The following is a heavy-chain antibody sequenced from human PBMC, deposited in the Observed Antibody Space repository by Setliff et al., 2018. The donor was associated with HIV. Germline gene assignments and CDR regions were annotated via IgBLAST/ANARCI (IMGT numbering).Heavy chain of an antibody. D-gene: IGHD3-16*01. J-gene: IGHJ4*02. CDR3: ARDLGIVIPFDY. CDR1: GYSFSGYY. CDR2: INPNNGAT. Sequence: VKVSCKASGYSFSGYYMSWIRQAPGQALEWMGRINPNNGATEYAQKFQGRVTMTSDSLTSTAHMELTRLRSDDTAVYYCARDLGIVIPFDYWGQGTLVTVS. V-gene: IGHV1-2*06.